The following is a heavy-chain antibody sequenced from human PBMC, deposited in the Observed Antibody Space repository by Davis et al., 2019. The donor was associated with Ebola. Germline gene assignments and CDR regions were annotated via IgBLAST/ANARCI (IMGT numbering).Heavy chain of an antibody. CDR1: GFTFSSYS. Sequence: GESLKISCAASGFTFSSYSMNWVRQAPGKGLEWVSSISSSSSYIYYADSVKGRFTISRDNAKNSLYLQMNSLRAEDTAVYYCARVHRGGIVVVITHDAFDIWGQGTMVTVSS. CDR2: ISSSSSYI. V-gene: IGHV3-21*01. D-gene: IGHD3-22*01. J-gene: IGHJ3*02. CDR3: ARVHRGGIVVVITHDAFDI.